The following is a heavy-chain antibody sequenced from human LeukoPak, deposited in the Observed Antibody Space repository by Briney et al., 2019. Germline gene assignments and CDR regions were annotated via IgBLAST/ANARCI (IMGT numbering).Heavy chain of an antibody. CDR2: ISGSGGST. V-gene: IGHV3-23*01. D-gene: IGHD6-19*01. CDR3: AKEHGYSSGWYGFDY. J-gene: IGHJ4*02. CDR1: GFTVSSNY. Sequence: GGSLRLSCAASGFTVSSNYMTWVRQAPGKGLEWVSAISGSGGSTYYADSVKGRFTISRDNSKNTLYLQMNSLRAEDTAVYYCAKEHGYSSGWYGFDYWGQGTLVTVSS.